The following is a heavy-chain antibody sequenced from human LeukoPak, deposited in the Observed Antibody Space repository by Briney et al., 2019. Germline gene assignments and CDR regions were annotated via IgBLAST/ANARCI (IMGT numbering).Heavy chain of an antibody. CDR3: ARRAGAYSHPYDY. CDR1: GFSVSDNS. CDR2: IYSGTT. D-gene: IGHD4/OR15-4a*01. J-gene: IGHJ4*02. V-gene: IGHV3-53*01. Sequence: GGSLRLSCTVSGFSVSDNSMSWVRQAPGKGLEWVSFIYSGTTHYSDSVKGRFTISRDNSKNTLYLQMKSLRAEDTAVYYCARRAGAYSHPYDYWGQGTLVTVSS.